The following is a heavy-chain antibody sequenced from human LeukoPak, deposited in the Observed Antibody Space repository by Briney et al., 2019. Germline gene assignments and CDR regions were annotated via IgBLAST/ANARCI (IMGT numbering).Heavy chain of an antibody. D-gene: IGHD2-15*01. CDR3: ARVEWGYCSGGSCRYYYYYYMDV. CDR2: INHSGST. J-gene: IGHJ6*03. Sequence: PSETLSLTCAVYGGSFSGYYWSWIRQPPGKGLEWIGEINHSGSTNYNPSPKSRVTISVDTSKNQFSLKLSSVTAADTAVYYCARVEWGYCSGGSCRYYYYYYMDVWGKGTTVTISS. CDR1: GGSFSGYY. V-gene: IGHV4-34*01.